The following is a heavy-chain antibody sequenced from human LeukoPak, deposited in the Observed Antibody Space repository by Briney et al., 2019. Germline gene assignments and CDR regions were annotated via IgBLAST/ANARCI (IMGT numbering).Heavy chain of an antibody. CDR1: GFTFSSYS. Sequence: KTGGSLRLSCAASGFTFSSYSMNWVRQAPGKGLEWVSSISSSSIYIYYADSVKGRFTISRDNAKNTLYLQMNSLTAEDTAVYYCARDLDGSDSCSWFDPWGQGTLVTVSS. J-gene: IGHJ5*02. CDR3: ARDLDGSDSCSWFDP. D-gene: IGHD3-10*01. CDR2: ISSSSIYI. V-gene: IGHV3-21*01.